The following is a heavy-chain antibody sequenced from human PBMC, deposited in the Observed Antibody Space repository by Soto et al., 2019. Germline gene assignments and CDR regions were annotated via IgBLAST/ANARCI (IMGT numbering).Heavy chain of an antibody. V-gene: IGHV1-69*13. D-gene: IGHD2-2*02. CDR1: GGTFTYHT. CDR3: ARDRCSSNSCYRWFDP. CDR2: IIPLSNIT. Sequence: GATVKVSCKASGGTFTYHTVSWVRQSPGQGLEWMGGIIPLSNITTYAQKFQGRVTITADESTSTAYLELRSLTSDDTAVYFCARDRCSSNSCYRWFDPWGQGTLVTVSS. J-gene: IGHJ5*02.